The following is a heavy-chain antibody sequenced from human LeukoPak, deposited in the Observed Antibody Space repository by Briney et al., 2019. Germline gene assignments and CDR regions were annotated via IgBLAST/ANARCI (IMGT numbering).Heavy chain of an antibody. Sequence: GASVKVSCKASGYTFTSYDINWVRQATGQGLEWMGWMNPNSGNTGYAQKFQGRVTMTRNTSISTAYMELSSLRSEDTAVYYCARGVSARYYYYYYMDVWGKGTTVTVSS. CDR1: GYTFTSYD. V-gene: IGHV1-8*01. D-gene: IGHD3-16*02. CDR3: ARGVSARYYYYYYMDV. CDR2: MNPNSGNT. J-gene: IGHJ6*03.